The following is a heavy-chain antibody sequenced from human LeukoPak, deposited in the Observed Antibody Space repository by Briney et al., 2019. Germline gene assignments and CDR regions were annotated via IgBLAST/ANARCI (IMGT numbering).Heavy chain of an antibody. V-gene: IGHV4-39*07. CDR3: AREAVFGVVTNYMDV. CDR1: GGSISSSSYY. CDR2: INPSGST. Sequence: SETLSLTCTVSGGSISSSSYYWSWIRQPPGKGLEWIGEINPSGSTNYNPSLKSRVTISGDTSKNQFSLKLSSVTAADTAVYYCAREAVFGVVTNYMDVWGKGTTVTVSS. D-gene: IGHD3-3*01. J-gene: IGHJ6*03.